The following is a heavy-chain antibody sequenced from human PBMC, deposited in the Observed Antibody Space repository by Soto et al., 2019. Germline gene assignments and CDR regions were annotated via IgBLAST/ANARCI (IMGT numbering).Heavy chain of an antibody. Sequence: PGGSLRFSCAASGFTFSSYWMSWVRQTPGRGLEWVASIKQDGSEKYSVDSVKGRFTISRDNDKNSLYLQMNSLRAEDTAVYYCARGGGIYYDFWSGSTYYYGLDVWGQGTTVTVSS. CDR2: IKQDGSEK. CDR3: ARGGGIYYDFWSGSTYYYGLDV. V-gene: IGHV3-7*03. CDR1: GFTFSSYW. J-gene: IGHJ6*02. D-gene: IGHD3-3*01.